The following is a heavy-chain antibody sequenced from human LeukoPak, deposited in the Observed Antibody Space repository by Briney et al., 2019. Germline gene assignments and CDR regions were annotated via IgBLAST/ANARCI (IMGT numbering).Heavy chain of an antibody. J-gene: IGHJ4*02. D-gene: IGHD6-19*01. CDR2: ISGSGGST. Sequence: QAGGSLRLSGAASGFTFSSYAMSWVRQAPGKGLEWVSAISGSGGSTYYADSVKGRFTISRDNSKNTLYLEMNSLRPGDTAVYYCARDTPYTNGWFDYWGQGTLLTVSS. CDR3: ARDTPYTNGWFDY. CDR1: GFTFSSYA. V-gene: IGHV3-23*01.